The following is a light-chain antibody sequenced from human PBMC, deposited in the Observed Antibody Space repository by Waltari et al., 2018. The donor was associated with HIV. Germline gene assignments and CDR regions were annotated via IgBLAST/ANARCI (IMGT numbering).Light chain of an antibody. Sequence: SSDLTQDPSVSVALGQTVRITCQGDSLRSYYASWYQHKPGQAPVVVFFGRNNRPSGIPDRFAGSSSGNTASLTSTGAQAEDEADYYCHSRDSSGFHVVFGGGTKVTVL. CDR2: GRN. V-gene: IGLV3-19*01. CDR1: SLRSYY. CDR3: HSRDSSGFHVV. J-gene: IGLJ2*01.